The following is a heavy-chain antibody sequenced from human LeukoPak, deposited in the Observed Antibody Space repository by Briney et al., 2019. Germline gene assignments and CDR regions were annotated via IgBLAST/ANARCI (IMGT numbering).Heavy chain of an antibody. CDR2: ISSSSSYI. CDR1: GFTFSSYS. D-gene: IGHD4/OR15-4a*01. CDR3: ARLGGRGLTMVTD. V-gene: IGHV3-21*01. Sequence: GESLRLSCAASGFTFSSYSMNWVRQAPGKGLEWVSSISSSSSYIYYADSVKGRFTISRDNAKNSLYLQMNSLRAEDTAVYYCARLGGRGLTMVTDWGQGTLVTVSP. J-gene: IGHJ4*02.